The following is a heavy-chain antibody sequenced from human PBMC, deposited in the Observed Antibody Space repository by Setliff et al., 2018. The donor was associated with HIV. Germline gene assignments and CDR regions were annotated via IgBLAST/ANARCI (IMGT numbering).Heavy chain of an antibody. Sequence: ASVKVSCKASGYSFTTYFMHWVRQAPGKGLEWMGRIDPEDGETIYAERFRGRISLTVDKSTGTAYMELNRLRSEDTAVYYGGTVRIAVPDDFDFWGQGTLGTVSS. CDR3: GTVRIAVPDDFDF. V-gene: IGHV1-69-2*01. CDR2: IDPEDGET. J-gene: IGHJ4*02. D-gene: IGHD6-19*01. CDR1: GYSFTTYF.